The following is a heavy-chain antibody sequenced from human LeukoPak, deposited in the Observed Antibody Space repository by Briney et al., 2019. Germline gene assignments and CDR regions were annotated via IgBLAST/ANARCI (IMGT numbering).Heavy chain of an antibody. CDR1: GFTFTNYW. V-gene: IGHV3-7*01. J-gene: IGHJ4*02. CDR2: IKQDESEK. Sequence: PGGSLRLSCAASGFTFTNYWMSWVRQAPGKGLEWVANIKQDESEKYYVDSVKGRFTISRDNAKNSLFLQMNSLRAEGTAVYYCARVRGGWYLDYWGQGTLVTVSS. D-gene: IGHD6-19*01. CDR3: ARVRGGWYLDY.